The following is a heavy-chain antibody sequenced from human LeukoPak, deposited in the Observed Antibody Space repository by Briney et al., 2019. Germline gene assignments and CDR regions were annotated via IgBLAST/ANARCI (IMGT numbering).Heavy chain of an antibody. CDR2: INGGGSST. CDR3: VKDGGRSPPC. J-gene: IGHJ4*02. Sequence: GGSLRLSCAASGFNFSNYVMSWVRQAPGKGPECVSGINGGGSSTFYAESVKGRFTISRDNSKNTLYLQMNSLRAEDTAVYYCVKDGGRSPPCWRQGTLVTVCS. CDR1: GFNFSNYV. D-gene: IGHD1-26*01. V-gene: IGHV3-23*01.